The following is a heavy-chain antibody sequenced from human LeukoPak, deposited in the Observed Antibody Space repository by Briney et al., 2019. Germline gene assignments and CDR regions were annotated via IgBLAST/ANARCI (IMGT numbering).Heavy chain of an antibody. Sequence: PGGSLRLSCAASGFTFSSYGMHWVRQAPGKGLEWVAVIWYDGSNKYYADSVKGRFTISRDNSKNTLYLQMNGLRAEDTAVYYCAKEGPPIAAAGTWRVGYFDYWGQGTLVTVSS. CDR2: IWYDGSNK. J-gene: IGHJ4*02. CDR1: GFTFSSYG. CDR3: AKEGPPIAAAGTWRVGYFDY. D-gene: IGHD6-13*01. V-gene: IGHV3-33*06.